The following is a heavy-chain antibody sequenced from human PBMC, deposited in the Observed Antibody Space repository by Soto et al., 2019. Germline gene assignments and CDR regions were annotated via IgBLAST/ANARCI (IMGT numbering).Heavy chain of an antibody. CDR2: IYHSGST. J-gene: IGHJ4*02. Sequence: PSETLSLTCAVSGGSISSSNWWSWVRQPPGKGLEWIGEIYHSGSTNYNPSLKSRVTISVDKSKNQFSLKLSSVTAADTAVYYCARVLVEAAAGFMRFFDYWGLGTLFTVSS. V-gene: IGHV4-4*02. CDR3: ARVLVEAAAGFMRFFDY. D-gene: IGHD6-13*01. CDR1: GGSISSSNW.